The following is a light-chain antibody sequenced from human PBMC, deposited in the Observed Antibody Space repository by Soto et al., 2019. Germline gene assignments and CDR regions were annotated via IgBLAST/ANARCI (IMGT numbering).Light chain of an antibody. CDR1: QSVSSSY. CDR3: QQYVSSPWT. CDR2: EAA. Sequence: EIVLTQSPGTLSLSPGERATLSCRASQSVSSSYLAWYQQKPGQAPRLLMYEAASRATGIPGRFSGSGSGTDFTLTISRLEPEDFAVYYCQQYVSSPWTFGQGTKVDI. V-gene: IGKV3-20*01. J-gene: IGKJ1*01.